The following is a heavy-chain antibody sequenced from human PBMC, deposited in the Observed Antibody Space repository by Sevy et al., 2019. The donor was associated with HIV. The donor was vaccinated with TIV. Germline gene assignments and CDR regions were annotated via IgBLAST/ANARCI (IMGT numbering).Heavy chain of an antibody. J-gene: IGHJ4*02. CDR1: GFTFSRYT. Sequence: GGSLRLSCAASGFTFSRYTMTWVRQAPGKGLEWVSTFCFGDGSMNYVDSAKGRFTISRDNSKDTLYLQMNNLRAEDTAMYYCVREGCTKPHDFWGQGTLVTVSS. CDR2: FCFGDGSM. V-gene: IGHV3-23*01. D-gene: IGHD2-8*01. CDR3: VREGCTKPHDF.